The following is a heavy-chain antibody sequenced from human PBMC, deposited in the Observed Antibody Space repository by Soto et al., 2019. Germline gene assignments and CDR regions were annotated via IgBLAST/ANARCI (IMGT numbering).Heavy chain of an antibody. CDR3: ARDEYCDRLGGFDI. CDR2: SYYSTST. V-gene: IGHV4-61*01. Sequence: SETLSLTCTVPGGSFSSGSYYWSWHRPPPGKGLEWIGYSYYSTSTNYNPSLKSRITISVDTYKNQFSLRLSSVTAADTAVYYCARDEYCDRLGGFDIWGQGTMVTVSS. D-gene: IGHD3-9*01. CDR1: GGSFSSGSYY. J-gene: IGHJ3*02.